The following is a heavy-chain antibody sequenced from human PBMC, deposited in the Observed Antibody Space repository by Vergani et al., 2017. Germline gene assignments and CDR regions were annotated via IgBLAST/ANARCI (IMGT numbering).Heavy chain of an antibody. J-gene: IGHJ6*04. Sequence: QVQLVESGGGVVQPGRSLRLSCAASGFTFSSYGMHWVRQAPGKGLEWVAVISYDGSNKYYADSVKGRFTISRDNSKNTLYLQMNSLRAEDTAVYYCAKDRSSPYGDDGMDVWGKGTTVTVSS. CDR1: GFTFSSYG. CDR3: AKDRSSPYGDDGMDV. D-gene: IGHD4-17*01. CDR2: ISYDGSNK. V-gene: IGHV3-30*18.